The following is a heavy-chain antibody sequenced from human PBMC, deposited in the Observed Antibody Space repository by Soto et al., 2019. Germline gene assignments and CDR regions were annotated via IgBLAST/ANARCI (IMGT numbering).Heavy chain of an antibody. V-gene: IGHV3-23*01. D-gene: IGHD3-3*01. Sequence: EVQLLESGGGLVQPGGSLRLSCAASGFTFSSYAMSWVRQAPGKGLEWVSAISGSGGSRYYADSVKGRFTISRDNSKNTPYLQRNSLRAEDTAVYYCPKGSPYTIFGVLIAHALDVWGKGTTVTVSS. CDR3: PKGSPYTIFGVLIAHALDV. CDR2: ISGSGGSR. J-gene: IGHJ6*04. CDR1: GFTFSSYA.